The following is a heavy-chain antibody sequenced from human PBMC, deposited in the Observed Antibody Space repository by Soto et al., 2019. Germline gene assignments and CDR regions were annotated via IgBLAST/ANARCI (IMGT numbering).Heavy chain of an antibody. V-gene: IGHV5-51*01. D-gene: IGHD3-22*01. CDR3: ARRVGYYDSSGYHGYYFDY. J-gene: IGHJ4*02. Sequence: PGESLKISCKGSGYSFTSYWIGWVRQMPGKGLEWMGIIYPGDSDTRYSPSFQGQVTISADKSISTAYLQWSSLKASDTAMYYCARRVGYYDSSGYHGYYFDYWGQGTLVTVSS. CDR1: GYSFTSYW. CDR2: IYPGDSDT.